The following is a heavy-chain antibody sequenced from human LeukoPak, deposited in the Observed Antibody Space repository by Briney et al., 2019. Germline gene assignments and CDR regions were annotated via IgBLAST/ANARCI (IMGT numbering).Heavy chain of an antibody. J-gene: IGHJ4*02. CDR1: GYTFTSYG. V-gene: IGHV1-18*01. Sequence: ASVMVSCKASGYTFTSYGISWVRQAPGQGLEWMGWITTYNGNTNYAQNLQGRVTMTTDTSTSTAYMELRSLRSDDTAVYYCARGDYYDSSGYSDASLFDYWGQGTLVTVSS. CDR3: ARGDYYDSSGYSDASLFDY. CDR2: ITTYNGNT. D-gene: IGHD3-22*01.